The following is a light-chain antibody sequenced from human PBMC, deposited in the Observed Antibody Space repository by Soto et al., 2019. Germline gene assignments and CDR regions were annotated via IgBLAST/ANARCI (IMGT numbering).Light chain of an antibody. J-gene: IGLJ2*01. V-gene: IGLV2-14*01. Sequence: QSVLTQPASVSGSPGQSITISCTGTSSDVGFYNYVSWYQQHPGKAPKLMIYDVSNRPSGVSNRFSASKSGNTASLTISGLQAEDEADYYCSSYTTSGTVLFGGGTKLTVL. CDR3: SSYTTSGTVL. CDR1: SSDVGFYNY. CDR2: DVS.